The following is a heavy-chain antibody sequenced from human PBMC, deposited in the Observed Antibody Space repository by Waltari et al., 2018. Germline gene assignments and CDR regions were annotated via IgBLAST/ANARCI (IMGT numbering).Heavy chain of an antibody. CDR1: GFTFSSYA. V-gene: IGHV3-23*01. J-gene: IGHJ3*02. CDR2: ISGSGGST. CDR3: AKDADPNGVVIPSDAFDI. D-gene: IGHD3-3*01. Sequence: EVQLLESGGGLVQPGGSLRLSCAASGFTFSSYAMSWVRQAPGKGLEWVSAISGSGGSTYYADSGKGRFTISRDNSKNTLYLQMNSLRAEDTAVYYCAKDADPNGVVIPSDAFDIWGQGTMVTVSS.